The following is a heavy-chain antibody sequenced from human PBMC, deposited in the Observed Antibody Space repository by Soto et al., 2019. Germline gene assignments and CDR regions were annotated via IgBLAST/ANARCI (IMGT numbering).Heavy chain of an antibody. J-gene: IGHJ6*02. CDR3: ARDRGCSSTSWSYHYYYYGMDV. Sequence: QVQLVESGGGVVQPGRSLRLSCAASGFTFSSYGMHWVRQAPGKGLEWVAVIWYDGSNKYYADSVKGRFTISRDNSKNTLYMQMNSRRAEDTAVYYCARDRGCSSTSWSYHYYYYGMDVWGQGTTVTVSS. V-gene: IGHV3-33*01. CDR2: IWYDGSNK. D-gene: IGHD2-2*01. CDR1: GFTFSSYG.